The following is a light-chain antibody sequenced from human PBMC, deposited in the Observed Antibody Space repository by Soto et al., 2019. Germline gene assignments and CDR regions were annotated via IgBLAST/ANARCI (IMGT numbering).Light chain of an antibody. CDR2: GTS. J-gene: IGKJ4*01. CDR3: QLYGSSPPLT. Sequence: EIVVTQSPGTLSLSQGERATLSCRASQSVSSSYLAWYQQKPGQAPRLLIYGTSSRATGIPDRFSGSGSGTDFTLTISRLEPEDFAVYYCQLYGSSPPLTFGGGTKVEIK. CDR1: QSVSSSY. V-gene: IGKV3-20*01.